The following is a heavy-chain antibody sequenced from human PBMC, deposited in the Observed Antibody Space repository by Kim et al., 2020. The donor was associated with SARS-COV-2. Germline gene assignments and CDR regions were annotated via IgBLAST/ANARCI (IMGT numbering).Heavy chain of an antibody. CDR1: GFTFSIYS. D-gene: IGHD6-13*01. J-gene: IGHJ6*02. CDR3: ARQDGSSWEKFYYGMDV. CDR2: ISTSSSTI. Sequence: GGSLRLSCAASGFTFSIYSMNWVRQAPGKGLEWVSFISTSSSTIYYADSVKGRFTISRDNAKNSLYLQMNSLRDVDTAVYYCARQDGSSWEKFYYGMDVWGQGTTVTVSS. V-gene: IGHV3-48*02.